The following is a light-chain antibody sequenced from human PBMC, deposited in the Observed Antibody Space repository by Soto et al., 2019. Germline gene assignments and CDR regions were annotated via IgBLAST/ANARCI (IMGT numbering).Light chain of an antibody. Sequence: QSALAQPASVSGSPGQSITISCTGTSSDVGAYNYVSWYQQHPGKAPKLMIYEVRGRPSGVSNRFSGSKSGNTASLTISGLQAEDEGDYFCSSYGSTCARYVFGTGTKLTVL. J-gene: IGLJ1*01. CDR2: EVR. CDR1: SSDVGAYNY. CDR3: SSYGSTCARYV. V-gene: IGLV2-14*01.